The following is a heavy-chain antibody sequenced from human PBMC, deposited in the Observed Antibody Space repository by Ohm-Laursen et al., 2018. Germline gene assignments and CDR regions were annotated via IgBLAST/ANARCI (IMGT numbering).Heavy chain of an antibody. V-gene: IGHV2-5*02. CDR2: IYWDDNK. D-gene: IGHD2-8*01. CDR3: AHRSNSYSYAMDV. J-gene: IGHJ6*02. CDR1: GFSLSTGGLG. Sequence: TQTLTLTCTFSGFSLSTGGLGVGWIRQPPGKAPEWLAVIYWDDNKRYNPSLRNRLTITKDTSKNQVVLTMSNMDPVDTATYYCAHRSNSYSYAMDVWGQGPRSPSR.